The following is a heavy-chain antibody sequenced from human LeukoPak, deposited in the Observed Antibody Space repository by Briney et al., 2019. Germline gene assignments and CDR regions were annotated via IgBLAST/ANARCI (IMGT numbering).Heavy chain of an antibody. CDR3: ARHRTGNGIGWHRSFDH. D-gene: IGHD6-19*01. Sequence: PGGSLRLSCAASGFIFNSYAVNWVRQAPGKGLEWVSYISSGSATIYYADSVKGRFTISRDSAKNSLYLQLNSLRDEDTAVYYCARHRTGNGIGWHRSFDHWGQGTLVTVSS. V-gene: IGHV3-48*02. J-gene: IGHJ4*02. CDR1: GFIFNSYA. CDR2: ISSGSATI.